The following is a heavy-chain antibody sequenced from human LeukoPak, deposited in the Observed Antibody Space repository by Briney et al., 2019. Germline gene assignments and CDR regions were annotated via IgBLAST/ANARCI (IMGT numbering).Heavy chain of an antibody. Sequence: SETLSLTCTVSGGSISSGGYYWSWIRQPAGKGLEWIGRIYTSGSTNYNPSLKSRVTISVDTSKNQFSLKLSSVTAADTAVYYCASVDYSNGVEWFDPWGQGTLVTVSS. CDR3: ASVDYSNGVEWFDP. V-gene: IGHV4-61*02. CDR2: IYTSGST. D-gene: IGHD4-11*01. J-gene: IGHJ5*02. CDR1: GGSISSGGYY.